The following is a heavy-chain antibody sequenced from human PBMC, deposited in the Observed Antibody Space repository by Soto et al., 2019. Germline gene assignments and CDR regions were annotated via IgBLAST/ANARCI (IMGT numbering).Heavy chain of an antibody. D-gene: IGHD2-2*02. V-gene: IGHV3-15*01. J-gene: IGHJ4*02. CDR1: GFTFSNAW. CDR3: TTTQTAAIDY. CDR2: IKSKTDGGTT. Sequence: GGSLRLSCAASGFTFSNAWMSWVRQAPGKGLEWVGRIKSKTDGGTTDYAAPVKGSFTISREDSKNTLYLQMNSLKTEDAAVYYCTTTQTAAIDYWGQGTLVTVSS.